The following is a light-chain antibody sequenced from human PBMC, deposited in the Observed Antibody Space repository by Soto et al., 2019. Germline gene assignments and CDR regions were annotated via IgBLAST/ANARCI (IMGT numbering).Light chain of an antibody. J-gene: IGKJ5*01. Sequence: EIVMTQSPAPLSVSPGERATLTCRASQSVSSHFAWYQQKSGQAPRRLIYDASKRATGIPARFSGSGSGTDFTLTISSLEPEDFAVYYCQQRSNWPTFGQGTRLEIK. CDR3: QQRSNWPT. CDR2: DAS. CDR1: QSVSSH. V-gene: IGKV3-11*01.